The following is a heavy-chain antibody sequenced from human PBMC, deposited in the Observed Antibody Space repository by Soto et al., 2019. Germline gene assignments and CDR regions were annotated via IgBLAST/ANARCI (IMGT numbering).Heavy chain of an antibody. V-gene: IGHV3-30-3*01. CDR3: ARGSSVAGYYYYGMDV. Sequence: QVQLVESGGGVVQPGRSLRLSCAASGFTFSRYAMHWVRQAPGTGLEWVAVISYDGSNKYYADSVKGRFTISRDNSKNTLYLQMNSLRAEDTAVYYCARGSSVAGYYYYGMDVWGQGTTVTVSS. CDR2: ISYDGSNK. D-gene: IGHD6-19*01. J-gene: IGHJ6*02. CDR1: GFTFSRYA.